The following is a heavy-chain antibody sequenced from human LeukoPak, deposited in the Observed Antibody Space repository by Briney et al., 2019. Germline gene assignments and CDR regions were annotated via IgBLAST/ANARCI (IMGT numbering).Heavy chain of an antibody. CDR3: ARELPPISSGSYDYYGLDV. J-gene: IGHJ6*02. D-gene: IGHD3-10*01. CDR2: INPNSGGT. Sequence: ASVKVSCKASGYTFTGYYIHWVRQAPGQGLEWMGWINPNSGGTNYAQKFQGWVTMTRDTSISTAYMELSRLRSDDTAVYYCARELPPISSGSYDYYGLDVWGQGTTVTVSS. CDR1: GYTFTGYY. V-gene: IGHV1-2*04.